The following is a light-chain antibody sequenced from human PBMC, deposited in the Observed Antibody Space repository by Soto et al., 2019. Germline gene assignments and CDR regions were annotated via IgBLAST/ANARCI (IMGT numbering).Light chain of an antibody. V-gene: IGKV1-27*01. CDR3: QQYNTAPWT. Sequence: DIQMTQSPSSLSASVGDRVTITCRASQGINNYLAWYQQKPGKVPKLLIYGASTLQSGVPSRFSGSGSGTDFTLTITRLQPEDVATYYCQQYNTAPWTFGQGTKVEIK. CDR2: GAS. J-gene: IGKJ1*01. CDR1: QGINNY.